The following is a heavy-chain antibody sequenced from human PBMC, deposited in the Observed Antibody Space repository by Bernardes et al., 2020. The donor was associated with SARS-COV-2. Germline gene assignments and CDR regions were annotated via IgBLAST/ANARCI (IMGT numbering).Heavy chain of an antibody. V-gene: IGHV3-66*01. J-gene: IGHJ6*04. CDR3: ARSLFLRYFDWLPHYYYYYGMDV. CDR1: GFTVSSNY. D-gene: IGHD3-9*01. CDR2: IYSGGST. Sequence: GGSLRLSCAASGFTVSSNYMSWVRQAPGKGLEWVSVIYSGGSTYYADSVKGRFTISRDNSKNTLYLQMNSLRAEDTAVYYCARSLFLRYFDWLPHYYYYYGMDVGGKGTTATVSS.